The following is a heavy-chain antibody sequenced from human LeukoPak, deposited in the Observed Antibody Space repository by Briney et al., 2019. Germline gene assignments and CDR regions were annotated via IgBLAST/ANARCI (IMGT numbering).Heavy chain of an antibody. CDR2: LGGNSGYT. CDR1: GFTFSSYA. J-gene: IGHJ4*02. D-gene: IGHD3-22*01. CDR3: ARKSSHFDSSGYFDY. Sequence: PGGSLRLSCAASGFTFSSYAMSWVRQAPGKGLEWVSDLGGNSGYTYYADSVKGRFTVSRDNSKNTLSLQMNSLRAEDTAVYYCARKSSHFDSSGYFDYWGQGTLVTVSS. V-gene: IGHV3-23*01.